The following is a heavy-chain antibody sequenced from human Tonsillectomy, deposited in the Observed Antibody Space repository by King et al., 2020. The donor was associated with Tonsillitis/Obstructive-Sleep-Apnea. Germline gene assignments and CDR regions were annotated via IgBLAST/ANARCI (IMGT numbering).Heavy chain of an antibody. CDR3: PRPRPAYERYFDWPT. J-gene: IGHJ4*02. V-gene: IGHV1-2*06. D-gene: IGHD3-9*01. CDR2: INPDSGGT. CDR1: GNTFTAFY. Sequence: QQQLVQSGAEVKKPGASVKVSCKASGNTFTAFYIYWVRQAPGQGLEWMGRINPDSGGTDYAQKFQGRVTMTRDTSISTAYMELSSLRSDATAVYYGPRPRPAYERYFDWPTGGQGTLVTVSS.